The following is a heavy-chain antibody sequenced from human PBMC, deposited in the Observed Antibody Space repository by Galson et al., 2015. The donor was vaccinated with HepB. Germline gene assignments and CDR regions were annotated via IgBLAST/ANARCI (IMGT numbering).Heavy chain of an antibody. Sequence: SVKVSCKVSGYTLTELSMHWVRQAPGKGLEWMGGFDPEDGETIYAQKFQGRVTMTEDTSTDTAYMELSSLRSEDTAVYYCATVRGSGSYYHYYYYMDVWGKGTTVTVSS. D-gene: IGHD3-10*01. CDR1: GYTLTELS. V-gene: IGHV1-24*01. J-gene: IGHJ6*03. CDR3: ATVRGSGSYYHYYYYMDV. CDR2: FDPEDGET.